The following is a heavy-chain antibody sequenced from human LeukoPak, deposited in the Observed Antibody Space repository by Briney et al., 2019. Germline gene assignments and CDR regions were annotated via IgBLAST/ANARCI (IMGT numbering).Heavy chain of an antibody. V-gene: IGHV3-9*01. CDR3: AKDREMATISD. D-gene: IGHD5-24*01. CDR2: ISWNSGSI. Sequence: PGGSLRLSCAASGFTFDDYAMHWVRQAPGKVLEWVSGISWNSGSIGYADSVKGRFTISRDNAKNSLYLQMNSLRAEDTALYYCAKDREMATISDWGQGTLVTVSS. J-gene: IGHJ4*02. CDR1: GFTFDDYA.